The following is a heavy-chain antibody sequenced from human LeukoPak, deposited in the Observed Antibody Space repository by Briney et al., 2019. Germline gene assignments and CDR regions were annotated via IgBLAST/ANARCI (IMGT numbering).Heavy chain of an antibody. J-gene: IGHJ4*02. D-gene: IGHD5-12*01. CDR1: GGSISSYY. CDR3: ARFIVATNANFDY. CDR2: IYYSGST. V-gene: IGHV4-59*01. Sequence: SETLSLTCTVSGGSISSYYWSWIRQPPGKGLEWTGYIYYSGSTNYNPSLKSRVTISVDTSKNQFSLKLSSVTAADTAVYYCARFIVATNANFDYWGQGTLVTVSS.